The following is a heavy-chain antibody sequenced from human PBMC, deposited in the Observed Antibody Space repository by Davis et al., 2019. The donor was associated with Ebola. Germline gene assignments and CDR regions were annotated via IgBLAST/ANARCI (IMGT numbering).Heavy chain of an antibody. Sequence: PGGSLRLSCKGSGYSFSTYWIGWVRQMPGKGLEWMGIIYPGDSETRYNPSFEGQVTISADKSIRTAYLQWSSLKASDTAMYYCARQYDSAGYYYGMDVWGQGTTVTVSS. J-gene: IGHJ6*02. CDR3: ARQYDSAGYYYGMDV. D-gene: IGHD3-22*01. V-gene: IGHV5-51*01. CDR2: IYPGDSET. CDR1: GYSFSTYW.